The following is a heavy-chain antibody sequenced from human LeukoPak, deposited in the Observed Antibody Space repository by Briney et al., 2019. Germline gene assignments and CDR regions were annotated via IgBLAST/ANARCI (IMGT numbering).Heavy chain of an antibody. V-gene: IGHV4-34*01. CDR3: ARHIADSSGYYPYYFDY. D-gene: IGHD3-22*01. CDR2: INHSGST. J-gene: IGHJ4*02. Sequence: SETLSLTCAVYGGSLGGYSWSWIRQPPGKGLEWIGEINHSGSTNYNPSLKSRVTISVDTSKNQFSLKLSSVTAADTAVYYCARHIADSSGYYPYYFDYWGQGTLVTVSS. CDR1: GGSLGGYS.